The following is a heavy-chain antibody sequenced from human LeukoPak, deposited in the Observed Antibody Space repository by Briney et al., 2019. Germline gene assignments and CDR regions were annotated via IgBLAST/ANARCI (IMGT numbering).Heavy chain of an antibody. CDR1: GGSISSGGYY. D-gene: IGHD1-7*01. Sequence: SETLSLTCTVSGGSISSGGYYWSWIRQPPGKGLEWIGYIYHSGSTYYNPSLKSRVTISVDRSKNQFSLKLSSVTAADTAVYYCARAPQNWNYYFDYWGQGTLVTVSS. V-gene: IGHV4-30-2*01. CDR3: ARAPQNWNYYFDY. J-gene: IGHJ4*02. CDR2: IYHSGST.